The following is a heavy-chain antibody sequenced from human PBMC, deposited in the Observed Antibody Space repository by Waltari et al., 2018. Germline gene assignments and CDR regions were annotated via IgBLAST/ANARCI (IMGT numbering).Heavy chain of an antibody. J-gene: IGHJ6*02. Sequence: EVQLVESGGGLIQPGGSLRLSCAASGFTVSSNYMSWVRQAPGKGLGWVSVIYSGGSTYYADSVKGRFTISRDNSKNTLYLQMNSLRAEDTAVYYCARAIVGASYGMDVWGQGTTVTVSS. V-gene: IGHV3-53*01. CDR1: GFTVSSNY. CDR2: IYSGGST. CDR3: ARAIVGASYGMDV. D-gene: IGHD1-26*01.